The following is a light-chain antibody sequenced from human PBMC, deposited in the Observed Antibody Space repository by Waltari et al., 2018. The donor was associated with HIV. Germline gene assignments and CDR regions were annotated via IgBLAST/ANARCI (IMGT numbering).Light chain of an antibody. V-gene: IGKV3-11*01. CDR3: QQRNNWPSFS. CDR2: VAS. J-gene: IGKJ4*01. Sequence: EVVLTQSPATLSLSRGNTATLSCRASQSVSSYLAWYQQKPGQASWLLIYVASDRATGIPHRFSGSGSETDFTLTISSLEPEDFAVEYGQQRNNWPSFSFGGGTKVEIK. CDR1: QSVSSY.